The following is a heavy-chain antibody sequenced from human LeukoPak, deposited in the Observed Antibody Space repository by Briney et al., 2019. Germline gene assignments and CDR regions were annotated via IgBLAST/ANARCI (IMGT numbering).Heavy chain of an antibody. Sequence: SETLSLTCAVYGGSFSGYYWSWIRQPPGKGLEWIGEINHSGSTNYSPSLKSRVTISVDTSKNQFSLKLSSVTAADTAVYYCATGQLDSSGYSAHWFDPWGQGTLVTVSS. D-gene: IGHD3-22*01. J-gene: IGHJ5*02. CDR3: ATGQLDSSGYSAHWFDP. V-gene: IGHV4-34*01. CDR1: GGSFSGYY. CDR2: INHSGST.